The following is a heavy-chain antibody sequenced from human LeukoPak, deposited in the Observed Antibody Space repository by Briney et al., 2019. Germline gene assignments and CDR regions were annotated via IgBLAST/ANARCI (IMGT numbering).Heavy chain of an antibody. J-gene: IGHJ4*02. CDR3: AKDSSYDILTGFQLHY. CDR1: GFTFSSYG. CDR2: ISGSGGST. D-gene: IGHD3-9*01. Sequence: GSLRLSCAASGFTFSSYGMSWVRQAPGKGLEWVSAISGSGGSTYYADSVKGRFTISRDNSKNTLYLQMNSLRAEDTAVYYCAKDSSYDILTGFQLHYWGQGTLVTVSS. V-gene: IGHV3-23*01.